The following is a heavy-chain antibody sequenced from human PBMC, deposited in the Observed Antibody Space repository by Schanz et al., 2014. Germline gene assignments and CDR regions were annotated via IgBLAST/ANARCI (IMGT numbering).Heavy chain of an antibody. CDR3: AKEKEEVAADGSFFDY. V-gene: IGHV3-30*18. Sequence: QVQLVESGGGVVQPGGSLRLSCAASGFTFDPYAMHWVRQAPGKGLEWVGFISFDGRNTGYAHSVKGRFTISRDNSKNTVNLQMNSLRAEDTAVYYCAKEKEEVAADGSFFDYWGQGTLVTVSS. CDR2: ISFDGRNT. CDR1: GFTFDPYA. J-gene: IGHJ4*02. D-gene: IGHD6-13*01.